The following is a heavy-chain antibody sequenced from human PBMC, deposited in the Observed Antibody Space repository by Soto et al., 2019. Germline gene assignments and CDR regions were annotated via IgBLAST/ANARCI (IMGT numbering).Heavy chain of an antibody. D-gene: IGHD3-3*01. Sequence: GASVRVSCKTSGFIFTSSAVQWVRQALGQRLEWIGWLVVGSGNTHYAQHFQERVTLTRDMSTGTAYMELSSLRSEDTAVYYCAAVPVLRFLKWLQAYFEYWGQGTLVTVSS. CDR2: LVVGSGNT. V-gene: IGHV1-58*01. J-gene: IGHJ4*02. CDR1: GFIFTSSA. CDR3: AAVPVLRFLKWLQAYFEY.